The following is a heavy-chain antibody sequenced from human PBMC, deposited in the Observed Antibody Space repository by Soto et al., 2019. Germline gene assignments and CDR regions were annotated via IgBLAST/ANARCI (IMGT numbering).Heavy chain of an antibody. Sequence: SVSNAWMNWVRQAPGKGLEWVGRIKSKTDGGTTDYAAPVKGRFTISRDDSKNTLYLQMNSLKTADTAVYYCTRYYYDSSGYDWGQGTLVTVSS. J-gene: IGHJ4*02. CDR1: SVSNAW. D-gene: IGHD3-22*01. CDR2: IKSKTDGGTT. V-gene: IGHV3-15*07. CDR3: TRYYYDSSGYD.